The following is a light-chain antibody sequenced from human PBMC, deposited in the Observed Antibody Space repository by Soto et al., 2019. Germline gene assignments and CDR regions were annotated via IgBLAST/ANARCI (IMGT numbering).Light chain of an antibody. Sequence: DIQMTQSPSTLPASVGDRVTITCRASQSISSWLAWYQQKPGKAPKLLIYDASSLESGVPSRFSGSGSGTEFTLTISSLQPDDFATYYCQQYNSYSLTWTFGQGTKVDIK. V-gene: IGKV1-5*01. CDR1: QSISSW. CDR2: DAS. CDR3: QQYNSYSLTWT. J-gene: IGKJ1*01.